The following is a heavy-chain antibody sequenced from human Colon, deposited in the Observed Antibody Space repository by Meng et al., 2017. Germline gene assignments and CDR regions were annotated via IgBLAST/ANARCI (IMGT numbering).Heavy chain of an antibody. CDR1: GYTFSNSG. D-gene: IGHD3-10*01. Sequence: ASVKVSCKASGYTFSNSGFSWVRQAPGQGLEWMGWISAYNENTKYAQKFQGRVTVTTETSTSTAYMELRSMRSDDTAVYYCARSEWFGELDHWGQGTLVTVSS. CDR2: ISAYNENT. CDR3: ARSEWFGELDH. J-gene: IGHJ4*02. V-gene: IGHV1-18*01.